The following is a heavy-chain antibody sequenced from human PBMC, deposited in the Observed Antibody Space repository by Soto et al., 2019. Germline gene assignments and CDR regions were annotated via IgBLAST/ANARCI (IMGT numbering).Heavy chain of an antibody. CDR2: MYHSGST. CDR1: GGSVSSGSYY. CDR3: ARVPDY. J-gene: IGHJ4*02. D-gene: IGHD2-2*01. Sequence: SDTLSLTCTVCGGSVSSGSYYWSWIRQPPGKGLEWIGYMYHSGSTYYNPSLKSRVTISIDRSKNQFSLKLSSVTAADTAVYYCARVPDYSGQGILVTVSS. V-gene: IGHV4-30-2*01.